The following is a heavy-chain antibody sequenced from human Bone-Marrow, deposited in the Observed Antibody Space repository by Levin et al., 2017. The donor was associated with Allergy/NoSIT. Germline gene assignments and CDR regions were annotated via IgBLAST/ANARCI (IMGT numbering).Heavy chain of an antibody. Sequence: GGSLRLSCAASGFTFSGYSMNWVRQAPGKGLDWVSYISRSSSHIYYADSVKGRFTISRDNAKNSLYLQMNSLRDEDTAVYDCARSNIDSARSDAFDIWGRGTMVTVSS. D-gene: IGHD6-6*01. J-gene: IGHJ3*02. V-gene: IGHV3-48*02. CDR3: ARSNIDSARSDAFDI. CDR2: ISRSSSHI. CDR1: GFTFSGYS.